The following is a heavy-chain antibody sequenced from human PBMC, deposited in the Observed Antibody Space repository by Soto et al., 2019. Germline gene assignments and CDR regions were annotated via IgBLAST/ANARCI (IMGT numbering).Heavy chain of an antibody. Sequence: VQLLQSGGGLVQPGGSLRLSCAAAGFTFSTHAMSWVRQAPGKGLEWVSTIGSTDIFYADSVKGRFTISRDNSKNMLFLQMNSLRADDTAVYYCAKDHFSGNGVFDGFDIWGQGTMVTVPS. J-gene: IGHJ3*02. D-gene: IGHD2-8*01. CDR1: GFTFSTHA. CDR3: AKDHFSGNGVFDGFDI. CDR2: IGSTDI. V-gene: IGHV3-23*01.